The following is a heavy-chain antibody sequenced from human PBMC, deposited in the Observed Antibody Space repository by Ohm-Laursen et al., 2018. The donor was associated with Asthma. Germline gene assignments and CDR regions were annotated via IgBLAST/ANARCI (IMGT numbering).Heavy chain of an antibody. D-gene: IGHD6-25*01. V-gene: IGHV4-30-4*01. CDR1: GGSISTVHYY. Sequence: TLYLTCTVSGGSISTVHYYWSWIRQAPGKGLEWIGNIYHSVSTYYIPSLKIRVTISGDTSKNQFSLKLSFVTAAETGVYYCARGPMHGYYFDNWGQGTLVTVSS. J-gene: IGHJ4*02. CDR3: ARGPMHGYYFDN. CDR2: IYHSVST.